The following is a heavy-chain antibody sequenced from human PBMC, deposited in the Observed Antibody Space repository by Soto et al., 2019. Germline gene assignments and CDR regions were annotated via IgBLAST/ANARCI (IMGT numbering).Heavy chain of an antibody. D-gene: IGHD3-9*01. Sequence: PGGSLRLSCAASGFTFSSYAMSWVRQAPGKGLEWVSAISGSGGSTYYADSVKGRFTISRDNSKNTLYLQMNSLRAEDTAVYYCAKDRVNDILTGYVQYYFDYWGQGTLVTVSS. CDR1: GFTFSSYA. CDR2: ISGSGGST. CDR3: AKDRVNDILTGYVQYYFDY. V-gene: IGHV3-23*01. J-gene: IGHJ4*02.